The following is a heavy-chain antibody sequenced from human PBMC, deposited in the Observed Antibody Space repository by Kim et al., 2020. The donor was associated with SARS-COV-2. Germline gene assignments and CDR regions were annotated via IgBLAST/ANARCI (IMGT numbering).Heavy chain of an antibody. CDR2: IYYSGST. Sequence: SETLSLTCTVSGGSISSSSYYWGWIRQPPGKGLEWIGSIYYSGSTYYNPSLKSRVTISVDTSKNQFSLKLSSVTAADTAVYYCARDRVPYYYGSGFRNLGIFDPWGQGTLVTVSS. J-gene: IGHJ5*02. CDR1: GGSISSSSYY. V-gene: IGHV4-39*07. D-gene: IGHD3-10*01. CDR3: ARDRVPYYYGSGFRNLGIFDP.